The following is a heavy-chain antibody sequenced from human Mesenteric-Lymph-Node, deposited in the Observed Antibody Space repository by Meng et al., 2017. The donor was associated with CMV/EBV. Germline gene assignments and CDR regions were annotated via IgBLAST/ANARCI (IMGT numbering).Heavy chain of an antibody. CDR3: ARSGDFWSGYPLVGGMDV. Sequence: GESLKISCAASGFTFSDYYMSWIRQASGKGLEWVSYISSSGSTIYYADSVKGRFTISRDNAKNSLYLQMNSLRAEDTAVYYCARSGDFWSGYPLVGGMDVWGQGTTVTVSS. CDR2: ISSSGSTI. D-gene: IGHD3-3*01. J-gene: IGHJ6*02. CDR1: GFTFSDYY. V-gene: IGHV3-11*04.